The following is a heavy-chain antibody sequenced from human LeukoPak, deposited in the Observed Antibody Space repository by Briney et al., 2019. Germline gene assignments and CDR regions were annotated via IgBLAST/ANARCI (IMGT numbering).Heavy chain of an antibody. Sequence: PSETLSLTCAVYGGSFSGYYWSWIRQPPGKGLEWIGEINHSGSTNYNPSLKSRVTISVDTSKNQFSLKLSSVTAADTAVYYCARYDYSNYPDAFDIWGQGTMVTVSS. D-gene: IGHD4-11*01. CDR2: INHSGST. CDR3: ARYDYSNYPDAFDI. CDR1: GGSFSGYY. V-gene: IGHV4-34*01. J-gene: IGHJ3*02.